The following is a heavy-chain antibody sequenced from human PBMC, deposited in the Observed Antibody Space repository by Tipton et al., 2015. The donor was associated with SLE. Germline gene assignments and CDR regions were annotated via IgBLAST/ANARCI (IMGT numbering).Heavy chain of an antibody. CDR1: GGSINSYY. Sequence: TLSLTCTVSGGSINSYYWSWIRQPPGKGLEWVGYVYSSGSSDYNPSLSSRVTISLDTSKKQFSLRLKSATAADTAVYYCASPLGGGDCGGDCYVFESWGQGTLVTVTS. CDR3: ASPLGGGDCGGDCYVFES. V-gene: IGHV4-59*01. D-gene: IGHD2-21*01. J-gene: IGHJ4*02. CDR2: VYSSGSS.